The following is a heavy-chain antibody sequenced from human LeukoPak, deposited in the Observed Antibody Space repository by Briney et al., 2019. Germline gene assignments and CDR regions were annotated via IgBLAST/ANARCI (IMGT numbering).Heavy chain of an antibody. CDR2: MNPNSGNT. J-gene: IGHJ4*02. V-gene: IGHV1-8*02. Sequence: ASVKVSCKASGGTFSSYAISWVRQATGQGLEWMGWMNPNSGNTGYAQKFQGRVTMTRNTSISTAYMELSSLRSEDTAVYYCARLGYCSSTSCYAWAYWGQGTLVTVSS. CDR3: ARLGYCSSTSCYAWAY. CDR1: GGTFSSYA. D-gene: IGHD2-2*01.